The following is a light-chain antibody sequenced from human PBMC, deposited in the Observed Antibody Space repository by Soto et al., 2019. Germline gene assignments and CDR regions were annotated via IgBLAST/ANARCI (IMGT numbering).Light chain of an antibody. Sequence: QSVLTQPPSVSAAPGQTVTLSCSGSSSNIGNNYVSWYQQLPGTAPKLLIYDNNKRPSGIPDRFPGSKSGTSATLGITGLQTGDEADYYCGTWDSSLSAVVFGGGTKVTVL. CDR2: DNN. CDR3: GTWDSSLSAVV. V-gene: IGLV1-51*01. CDR1: SSNIGNNY. J-gene: IGLJ2*01.